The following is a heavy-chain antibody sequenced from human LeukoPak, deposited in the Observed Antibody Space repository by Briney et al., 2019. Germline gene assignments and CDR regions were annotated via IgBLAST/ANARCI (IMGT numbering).Heavy chain of an antibody. V-gene: IGHV1-18*01. Sequence: ASVKVSCKASGYTFTSYGISWVRQAPGQGLEWMGWIGACNVNTNYAQKLQGRVTMTTDTSTSTAYMELRGLRSDDTAVYYCARDYYDSSGYRQNYFDYWGQGTLVTVSS. CDR3: ARDYYDSSGYRQNYFDY. CDR2: IGACNVNT. CDR1: GYTFTSYG. J-gene: IGHJ4*02. D-gene: IGHD3-22*01.